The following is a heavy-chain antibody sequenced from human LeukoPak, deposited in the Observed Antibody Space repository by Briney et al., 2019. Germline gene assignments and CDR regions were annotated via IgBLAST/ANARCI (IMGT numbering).Heavy chain of an antibody. CDR2: IYYSGGT. J-gene: IGHJ4*02. D-gene: IGHD4-11*01. V-gene: IGHV4-59*01. Sequence: SETLSLTCTVSGGSISSYYWSWIRQPPGKGLEWIGYIYYSGGTNYNPSLKSRVILSVDTSKSQFSLKLSSVTAADTAVYYCARDLGGMTTVTLFGYWGQGTPVTVSS. CDR1: GGSISSYY. CDR3: ARDLGGMTTVTLFGY.